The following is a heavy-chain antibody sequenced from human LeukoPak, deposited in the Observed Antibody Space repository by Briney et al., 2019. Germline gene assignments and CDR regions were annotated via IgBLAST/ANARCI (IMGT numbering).Heavy chain of an antibody. CDR2: IYYSGST. CDR3: AREVYYYGSGSYYNAFDI. J-gene: IGHJ3*02. CDR1: GGSISSGDYY. D-gene: IGHD3-10*01. Sequence: SQTLSLTCTVSGGSISSGDYYWSWIRQPPGKGLEWIGYIYYSGSTYYNPSLKSRVTISVDTSKNQFPLKLSSVTAADTAVYYCAREVYYYGSGSYYNAFDIWGQGTMVTVSS. V-gene: IGHV4-30-4*01.